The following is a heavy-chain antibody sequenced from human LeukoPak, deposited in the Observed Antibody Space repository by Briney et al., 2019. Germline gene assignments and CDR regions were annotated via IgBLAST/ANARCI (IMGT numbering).Heavy chain of an antibody. J-gene: IGHJ4*02. V-gene: IGHV3-7*01. CDR2: INQDEI. Sequence: GSLRLSCVASGFTFSSSWMSWVRQGPGKGLEWVASINQDEIHYVDAVRGRFTISRDNAKNSLYLQMNSLRAEDTAVYYCARGVHFWSGYRFDYWGQGTLVTVSS. CDR3: ARGVHFWSGYRFDY. CDR1: GFTFSSSW. D-gene: IGHD3-3*02.